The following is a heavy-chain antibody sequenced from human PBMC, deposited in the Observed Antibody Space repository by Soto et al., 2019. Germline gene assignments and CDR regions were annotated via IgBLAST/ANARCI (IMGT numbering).Heavy chain of an antibody. Sequence: SETLSLTCAVSGASIRGSKWWSWVRQPPGKGLEWIGDIYHSGTTNYNPSLKSRVTMSVDKSKNQFSLNLTSVSAADTAVYYCARDKANVGGYNQFDPWGPGTLVTVSS. D-gene: IGHD3-16*01. V-gene: IGHV4-4*02. CDR3: ARDKANVGGYNQFDP. J-gene: IGHJ5*02. CDR1: GASIRGSKW. CDR2: IYHSGTT.